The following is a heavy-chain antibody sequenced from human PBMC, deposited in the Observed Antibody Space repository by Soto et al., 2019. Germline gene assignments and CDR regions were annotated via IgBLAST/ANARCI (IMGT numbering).Heavy chain of an antibody. D-gene: IGHD3-16*01. V-gene: IGHV3-7*01. CDR1: GFNVMSYW. Sequence: AGSLRLSCAVSGFNVMSYWMSWVRQAPGKGLEWVASVKEDGSELYYLHSVRGRFSISRDSAGNALHLTMNYLSAEDTGVYFCARDIGFDYVNWGQGIPVTVSS. CDR2: VKEDGSEL. CDR3: ARDIGFDYVN. J-gene: IGHJ4*02.